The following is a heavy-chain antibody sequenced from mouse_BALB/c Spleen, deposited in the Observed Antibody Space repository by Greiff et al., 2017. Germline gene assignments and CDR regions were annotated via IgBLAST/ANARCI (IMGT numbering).Heavy chain of an antibody. V-gene: IGHV5-9-3*01. D-gene: IGHD2-2*01. CDR3: ARLDGYEGAY. CDR1: GFTFSSYA. J-gene: IGHJ3*01. Sequence: EVKVVESGGGLVKPGGSLKLSCAASGFTFSSYAMSWVRQTPEKRLEWVATISSGGSYTYYPDSVKGRFTISRDNAKNTLYLQMSSLRSEDTAMYYCARLDGYEGAYWGQGTLVTVSA. CDR2: ISSGGSYT.